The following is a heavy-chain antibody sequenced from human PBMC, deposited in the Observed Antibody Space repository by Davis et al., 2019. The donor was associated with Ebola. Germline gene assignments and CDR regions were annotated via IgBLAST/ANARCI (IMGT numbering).Heavy chain of an antibody. J-gene: IGHJ6*04. V-gene: IGHV1-2*06. CDR2: INPNSGGT. CDR1: GYTFTGYY. CDR3: AKGDRMDV. Sequence: AASVKVSCKASGYTFTGYYMHWVRQAPGQGLEWMGRINPNSGGTNYAQKFQGRVTMTRDTSTSTVYMELSSLRSEDTAVYYWAKGDRMDVWGKGTTVTVSS.